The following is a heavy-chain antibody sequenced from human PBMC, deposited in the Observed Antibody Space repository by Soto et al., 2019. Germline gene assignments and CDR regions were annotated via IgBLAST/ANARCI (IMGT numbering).Heavy chain of an antibody. V-gene: IGHV3-49*04. CDR2: SRSKAYGGTT. J-gene: IGHJ3*02. Sequence: PGGSLRLSCTASGFTFGDYAMSWVRQAPGKGLEWVGFSRSKAYGGTTEYAASVKGRFTISRDDSKSIAYLQMNSLKTEDTAVYYCTRDRLSSYYDSSGYYNPDAFDIWGQGTMVTVSS. D-gene: IGHD3-22*01. CDR1: GFTFGDYA. CDR3: TRDRLSSYYDSSGYYNPDAFDI.